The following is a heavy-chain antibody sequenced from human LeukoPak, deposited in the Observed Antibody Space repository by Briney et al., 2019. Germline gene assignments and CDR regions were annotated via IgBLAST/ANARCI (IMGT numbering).Heavy chain of an antibody. CDR2: ISSSGSTI. V-gene: IGHV3-48*04. J-gene: IGHJ4*02. CDR1: GFTFSNYW. Sequence: GGSLRLSCAASGFTFSNYWMTWVRQAPGKGLEWVSYISSSGSTIYYADSVKGRFTISRDNAKNSLYLQMNSLRAEDTAVYYCAKDVFLYSLDYWGQGTLVTVSS. CDR3: AKDVFLYSLDY. D-gene: IGHD2-15*01.